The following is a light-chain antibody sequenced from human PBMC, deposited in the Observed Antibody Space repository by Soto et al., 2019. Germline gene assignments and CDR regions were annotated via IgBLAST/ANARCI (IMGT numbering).Light chain of an antibody. J-gene: IGLJ1*01. CDR2: EVS. Sequence: QSALTQPASVSGSPGQSITISCTGTSSDVGGYNYVSWYQQHPGKAPKLMIYEVSNRPSGVSNRFSGSKSGNTASLTISGVQAEDEADYYCTSYTSSSTLDVFGNGTKVTVL. V-gene: IGLV2-14*01. CDR3: TSYTSSSTLDV. CDR1: SSDVGGYNY.